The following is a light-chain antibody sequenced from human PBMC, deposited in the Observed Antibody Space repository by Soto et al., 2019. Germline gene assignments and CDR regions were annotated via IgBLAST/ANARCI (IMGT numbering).Light chain of an antibody. CDR3: CSYAGDSAFV. CDR1: NSDVGAYNL. V-gene: IGLV2-23*02. Sequence: QSALTQPASVSGSPGQSITISCAGTNSDVGAYNLVSWYQQHPGEAPKVLIYEVTKRPSGLSSRFADSKSGNTASLTISGLQAEDEADYYCCSYAGDSAFVFGTGTKVTVL. CDR2: EVT. J-gene: IGLJ1*01.